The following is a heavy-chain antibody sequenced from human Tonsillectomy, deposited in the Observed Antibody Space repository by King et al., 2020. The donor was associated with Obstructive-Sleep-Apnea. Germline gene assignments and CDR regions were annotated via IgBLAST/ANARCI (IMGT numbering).Heavy chain of an antibody. CDR3: ARDQTGTMGARRFDP. CDR1: GGTFSSYA. J-gene: IGHJ5*02. V-gene: IGHV1-69*09. CDR2: IIPILGIA. Sequence: VQLVESGAEVKKPGSSVKVSCKASGGTFSSYAISWVRQAPGQGLEWMGGIIPILGIANYAQKFQGRVTITADKSTSTAYMELSSLRSEDPAVYYCARDQTGTMGARRFDPWGQGTLVTVSS. D-gene: IGHD1-7*01.